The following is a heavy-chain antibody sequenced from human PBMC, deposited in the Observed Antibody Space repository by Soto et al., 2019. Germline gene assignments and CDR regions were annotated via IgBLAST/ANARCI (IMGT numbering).Heavy chain of an antibody. Sequence: PSETLSLTCAVSGGSISSGGYSWSWIRQPPGKGLEWIGYIYHSGSTYYNPSLKSRVTISLGRSKNQFSLKLSSVTAADTAVYYCASRASDILTGFYLYYFDYWGQGTLVTVSS. CDR2: IYHSGST. CDR1: GGSISSGGYS. V-gene: IGHV4-30-2*01. CDR3: ASRASDILTGFYLYYFDY. D-gene: IGHD3-9*01. J-gene: IGHJ4*02.